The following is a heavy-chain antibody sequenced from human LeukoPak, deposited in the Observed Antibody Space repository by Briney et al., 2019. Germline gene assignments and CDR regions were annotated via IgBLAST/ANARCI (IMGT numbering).Heavy chain of an antibody. CDR1: GFTFDDYA. V-gene: IGHV3-9*01. CDR2: ISWNSGSI. J-gene: IGHJ4*02. D-gene: IGHD2-2*02. Sequence: SGGSLRLSCAASGFTFDDYAMHWVRQAPGKGLEWVSGISWNSGSIGYADSVKGRFTISRDNAKNSLYLQMNSLRAEDTALYYCAKDMGGYCSSTSCYRTVTLVDYWGQGTLVTVSS. CDR3: AKDMGGYCSSTSCYRTVTLVDY.